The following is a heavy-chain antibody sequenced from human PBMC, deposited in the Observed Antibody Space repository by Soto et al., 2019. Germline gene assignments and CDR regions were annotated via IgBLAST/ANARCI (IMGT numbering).Heavy chain of an antibody. J-gene: IGHJ4*02. CDR3: ARATGTSGSCWFDY. D-gene: IGHD1-26*01. CDR2: ISAYNGNT. CDR1: GYTFTSYG. Sequence: GASVKVSCKASGYTFTSYGISWVRQATGQGLEWMGWISAYNGNTNYAQKLQGRVTMTTDTSTSPAYMELRSLRSDDTAVYYRARATGTSGSCWFDYWGQGTLVTVSS. V-gene: IGHV1-18*04.